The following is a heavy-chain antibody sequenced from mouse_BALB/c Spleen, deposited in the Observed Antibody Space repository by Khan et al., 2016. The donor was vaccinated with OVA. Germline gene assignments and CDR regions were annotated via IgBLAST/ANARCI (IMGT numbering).Heavy chain of an antibody. CDR2: ISYSGNT. J-gene: IGHJ2*01. CDR1: GYSITTDYA. Sequence: VQLQQSGPGLVKPSQSLSLTCTVSGYSITTDYAWNWIRQSPGNKLEWMGYISYSGNTKYNPSLKSRISITRDTSKNQFFLQFNSVTTEDTARYYCARVYGGDFDYWGQGTTLTVSS. V-gene: IGHV3-2*02. D-gene: IGHD1-1*01. CDR3: ARVYGGDFDY.